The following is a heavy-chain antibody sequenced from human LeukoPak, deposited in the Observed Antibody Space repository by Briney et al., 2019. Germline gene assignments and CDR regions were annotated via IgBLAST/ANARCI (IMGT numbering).Heavy chain of an antibody. CDR3: AKGEYAGNFDY. CDR2: INPNSGGT. V-gene: IGHV1-2*06. CDR1: GYTFTGYY. J-gene: IGHJ4*02. D-gene: IGHD2-8*01. Sequence: ASVKVFCKASGYTFTGYYIHWVRQAPGQGLEWMGRINPNSGGTDYAQKFQGRVTMTRATSVSTAYMELIRLKSDDTAMYYCAKGEYAGNFDYWGQGTLVTVSS.